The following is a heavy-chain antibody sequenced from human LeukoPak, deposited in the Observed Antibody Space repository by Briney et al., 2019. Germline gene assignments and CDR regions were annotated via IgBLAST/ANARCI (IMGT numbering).Heavy chain of an antibody. D-gene: IGHD3-22*01. J-gene: IGHJ6*03. Sequence: SVKVSCKASGGTFSSYAISWVRPAPGQVLEWMGGIIPIFGTANYTQKFQGRVTITTDESTSTAYMELSSLRSEDTAVYYCARVVSYYDSSGYPYYYYYYMDVWGKGTTVTVSS. CDR1: GGTFSSYA. V-gene: IGHV1-69*05. CDR3: ARVVSYYDSSGYPYYYYYYMDV. CDR2: IIPIFGTA.